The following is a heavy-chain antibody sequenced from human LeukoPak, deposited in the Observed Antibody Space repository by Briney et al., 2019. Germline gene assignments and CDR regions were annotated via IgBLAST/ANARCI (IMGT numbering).Heavy chain of an antibody. Sequence: SETLSLTCAVYGGSFSGYYWSWIRQPPGKGLEWIGYIYYSGSTYYKPSLKSRVTISVDTSKNQFSLKLSSVTAADTAVYYCAREKIVVVPTAAYYMDVWGKGTTVTVSS. CDR1: GGSFSGYY. CDR2: IYYSGST. D-gene: IGHD2-2*01. CDR3: AREKIVVVPTAAYYMDV. J-gene: IGHJ6*03. V-gene: IGHV4-30-4*08.